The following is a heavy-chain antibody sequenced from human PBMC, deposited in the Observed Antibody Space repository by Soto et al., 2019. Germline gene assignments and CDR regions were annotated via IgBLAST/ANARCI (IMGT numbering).Heavy chain of an antibody. CDR3: ARDSRSGYYLEF. V-gene: IGHV4-30-2*01. CDR2: IYHSGGT. Sequence: QLQLQESGSGLVKPSQTLSLTCAVSGDSISNGGYSWNWIRQPPGKGLEWIGYIYHSGGTDYNPSLKSRVTITVDSSNNQFSLKLSSVTAADTAVYYCARDSRSGYYLEFGGQGTLVTVSS. J-gene: IGHJ4*02. CDR1: GDSISNGGYS. D-gene: IGHD3-22*01.